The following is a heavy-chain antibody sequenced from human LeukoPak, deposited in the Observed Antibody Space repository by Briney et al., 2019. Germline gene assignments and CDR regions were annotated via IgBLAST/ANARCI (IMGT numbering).Heavy chain of an antibody. D-gene: IGHD2-15*01. CDR1: GFTLNSYA. V-gene: IGHV3-23*01. CDR2: ISGGGDST. CDR3: AKGQFQINCSGGSCYVFFDY. J-gene: IGHJ4*02. Sequence: GGSLRLSCAASGFTLNSYAMTWLRQAPGKGLEWVPAISGGGDSTYYADSVKGRFTISRDNSKNTLYLQMNSLRAEDTAVYYCAKGQFQINCSGGSCYVFFDYWGQGTLVTVSS.